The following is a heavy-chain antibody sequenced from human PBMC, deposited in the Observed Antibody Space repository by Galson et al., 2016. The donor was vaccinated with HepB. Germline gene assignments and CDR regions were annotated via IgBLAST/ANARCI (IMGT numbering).Heavy chain of an antibody. J-gene: IGHJ4*02. CDR2: ISSTGNTI. CDR3: ARDRSTVTYLDY. Sequence: SLRLSCAVSGFTFSSYSLNWVRQAPGKGLEWLSYISSTGNTIYYTDSVKGRFTISRDNAQKSLYLQMNSLRAEDTAVYFCARDRSTVTYLDYWGQGTLVSVSS. D-gene: IGHD4-17*01. CDR1: GFTFSSYS. V-gene: IGHV3-48*01.